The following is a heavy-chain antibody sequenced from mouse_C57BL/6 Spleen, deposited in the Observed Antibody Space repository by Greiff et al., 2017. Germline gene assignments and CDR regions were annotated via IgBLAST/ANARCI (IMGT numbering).Heavy chain of an antibody. J-gene: IGHJ2*01. V-gene: IGHV5-16*01. D-gene: IGHD2-3*01. CDR2: INYDGSST. CDR1: GFTFSDYY. CDR3: ARDGKDGFDY. Sequence: EVQLVESEGGLVQPGSSMKLSCTASGFTFSDYYMAWVRQVPEKGLEWVANINYDGSSTYYLDSLKSRFIISRDNAKNILYLQMSSLKSEDTATYYCARDGKDGFDYWGQGTTLTVSS.